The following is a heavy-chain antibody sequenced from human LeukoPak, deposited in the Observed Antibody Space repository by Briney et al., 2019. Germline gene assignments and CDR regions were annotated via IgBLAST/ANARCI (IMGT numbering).Heavy chain of an antibody. J-gene: IGHJ6*03. D-gene: IGHD2-2*01. V-gene: IGHV1-18*01. CDR3: ARWGLVAPGTYYYYYMDV. Sequence: ASVKVSCKASGYTFANYGVSWVRQAPGQGLEWMGWINAYNGDTHYAQNLQGRLTMTTDTSTSTAFMELRSLRPDDTAVYYCARWGLVAPGTYYYYYMDVWGRGTTVTVSS. CDR1: GYTFANYG. CDR2: INAYNGDT.